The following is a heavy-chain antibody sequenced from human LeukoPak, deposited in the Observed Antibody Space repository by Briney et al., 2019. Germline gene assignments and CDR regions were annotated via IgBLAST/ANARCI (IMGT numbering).Heavy chain of an antibody. CDR1: GFTVSSNY. J-gene: IGHJ4*02. D-gene: IGHD3-3*01. CDR2: IYSGGST. V-gene: IGHV3-66*01. CDR3: ARGPPRITIFGVVTYFDY. Sequence: PGGSLRLSCAASGFTVSSNYMSWVRQAPGKGLEWVSVIYSGGSTYYADSVKGRFTISRDNSKNTLYLQMNSLRAEDTAVYYCARGPPRITIFGVVTYFDYWGQGTLVTVSS.